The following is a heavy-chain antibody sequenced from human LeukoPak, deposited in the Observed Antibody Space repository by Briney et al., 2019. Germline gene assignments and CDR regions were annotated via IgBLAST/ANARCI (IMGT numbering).Heavy chain of an antibody. V-gene: IGHV3-23*01. CDR2: ISSSAGNT. CDR3: AKNRGFRGVIVVPPLDF. CDR1: GFPFSSYP. D-gene: IGHD3-16*02. Sequence: PGGSLRLSCAASGFPFSSYPMSWVRQAPGKGLECVSSISSSAGNTYYADSVNGRFTISRDYSKNTLYLQMNSLRAEHTAIYFCAKNRGFRGVIVVPPLDFWGQGTLVTVSS. J-gene: IGHJ4*02.